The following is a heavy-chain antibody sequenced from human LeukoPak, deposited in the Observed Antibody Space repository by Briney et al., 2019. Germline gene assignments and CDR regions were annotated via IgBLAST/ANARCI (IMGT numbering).Heavy chain of an antibody. Sequence: PGGSLRLSCAASGFTFSTYSMTRVRQAPGKGLEWVSSISSSSIYIYYADSVKGRLTVSRDNAKNSLYLQMNSLRAEDTAVYYCARELGTYYYHSSGYHDYWGQGTLVTVSS. D-gene: IGHD3-22*01. V-gene: IGHV3-21*06. CDR1: GFTFSTYS. CDR3: ARELGTYYYHSSGYHDY. J-gene: IGHJ4*02. CDR2: ISSSSIYI.